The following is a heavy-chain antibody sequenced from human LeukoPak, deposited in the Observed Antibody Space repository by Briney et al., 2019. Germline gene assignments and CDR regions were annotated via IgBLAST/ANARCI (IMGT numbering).Heavy chain of an antibody. J-gene: IGHJ6*03. CDR2: IIPIFGTA. D-gene: IGHD2/OR15-2a*01. CDR1: GGTFSSYA. CDR3: ARDPGYFGYYYYMDV. Sequence: SVKVSCKASGGTFSSYAISWVRQAPGQGLEWMGGIIPIFGTANYAQKFQGRVTITADKSTSTAYMELSSLRSEDTAVYYCARDPGYFGYYYYMDVWGKGTTVTVSS. V-gene: IGHV1-69*06.